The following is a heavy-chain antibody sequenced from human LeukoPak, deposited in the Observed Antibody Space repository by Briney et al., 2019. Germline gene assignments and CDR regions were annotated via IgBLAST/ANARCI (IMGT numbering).Heavy chain of an antibody. CDR2: INWNGGRT. J-gene: IGHJ4*02. V-gene: IGHV3-20*04. Sequence: GGSLRLSCEGSGFTFDDYGMSWVRQDQGKGLEWVSGINWNGGRTGYADSVKGRFAISRDNSKNTLYLQMNSLRADDTAVYYCAKEIWPTVTIPGRTYFDYWGQGTLVTVSS. CDR1: GFTFDDYG. CDR3: AKEIWPTVTIPGRTYFDY. D-gene: IGHD4-17*01.